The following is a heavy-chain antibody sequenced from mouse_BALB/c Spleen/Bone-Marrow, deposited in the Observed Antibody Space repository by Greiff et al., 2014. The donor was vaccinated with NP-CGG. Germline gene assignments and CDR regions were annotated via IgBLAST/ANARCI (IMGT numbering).Heavy chain of an antibody. J-gene: IGHJ4*01. Sequence: ESGAKLVKPGAPVKMSCKASGYTFTSYWMHWVRQRPGQGLEWIGVIDPSDSYTSYIQKFKGKATLTVDTSSSTAYMQLSSLTSEDSAVYYCTRDAMDYWGQGTSVTVSS. CDR2: IDPSDSYT. CDR3: TRDAMDY. V-gene: IGHV1S127*01. CDR1: GYTFTSYW.